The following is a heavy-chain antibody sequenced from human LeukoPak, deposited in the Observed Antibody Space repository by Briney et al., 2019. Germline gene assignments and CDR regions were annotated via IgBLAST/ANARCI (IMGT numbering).Heavy chain of an antibody. CDR2: IIPIFGTA. CDR1: GGTFSSYA. Sequence: ASVKVSCKASGGTFSSYAISWVRQAPGQGLEWMGGIIPIFGTANYAQKFQGRVTITTDESTSTAYMELSSLRSEDTAVYYCARVRGYYDSSGYYYPFYFDYWGQGTLVTVSS. V-gene: IGHV1-69*05. J-gene: IGHJ4*02. CDR3: ARVRGYYDSSGYYYPFYFDY. D-gene: IGHD3-22*01.